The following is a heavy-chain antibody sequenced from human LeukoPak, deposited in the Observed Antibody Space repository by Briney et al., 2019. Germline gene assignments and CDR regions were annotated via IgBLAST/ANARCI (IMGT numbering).Heavy chain of an antibody. D-gene: IGHD4/OR15-4a*01. CDR3: ARYSNPNYSNWFDP. J-gene: IGHJ5*02. CDR1: GGSISSSSYY. Sequence: SETLSLTCTVSGGSISSSSYYWGWIRQPPGKGLEWIGSIYYSGSTYYNPSLKSRVTISVDTSKNQFSLKLSSVTAADTAVYYCARYSNPNYSNWFDPWGQGTLVTVSS. CDR2: IYYSGST. V-gene: IGHV4-39*07.